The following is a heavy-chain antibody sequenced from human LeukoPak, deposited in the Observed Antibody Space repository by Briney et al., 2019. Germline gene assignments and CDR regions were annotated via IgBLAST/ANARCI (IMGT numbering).Heavy chain of an antibody. V-gene: IGHV3-23*01. Sequence: GGSLRLSCTVSGFTLSSYEMSWIRQAPGKGLEWVSSIDYDGGSGHYADSVKGRFTISRDNSNNTLFLHLNSLRGEDTAVYYCTRNSGWHGLSWGQGTLVTASS. CDR2: IDYDGGSG. CDR3: TRNSGWHGLS. CDR1: GFTLSSYE. D-gene: IGHD6-19*01. J-gene: IGHJ1*01.